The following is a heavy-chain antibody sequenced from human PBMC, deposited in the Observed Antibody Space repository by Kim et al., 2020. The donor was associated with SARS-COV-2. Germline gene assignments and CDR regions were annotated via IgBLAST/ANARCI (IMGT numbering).Heavy chain of an antibody. V-gene: IGHV4-31*03. CDR2: IYYSGTK. J-gene: IGHJ6*02. CDR3: TRDYADSQTGDGLDV. CDR1: GASITSGFSY. Sequence: SETLSLTCTVSGASITSGFSYWSWSRHHPGKGLEWIGNIYYSGTKYYNPALKSRIIISGDTSKNQFSLKLSSVTAADTAVYFCTRDYADSQTGDGLDVWGQGTTVSVSS. D-gene: IGHD2-2*01.